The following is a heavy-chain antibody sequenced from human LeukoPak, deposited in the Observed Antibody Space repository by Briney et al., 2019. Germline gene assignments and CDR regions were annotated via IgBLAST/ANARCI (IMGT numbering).Heavy chain of an antibody. J-gene: IGHJ4*02. D-gene: IGHD6-6*01. CDR3: AKEYTSSGGHFDY. CDR1: GFTFSNYG. CDR2: ISDGGIST. V-gene: IGHV3-23*01. Sequence: PGGSLRLSCAASGFTFSNYGMSWVRLAPGKGSEWVSGISDGGISTYYADSVKGRFTVSRDNSKNTLFLQMNSLRAEDTAAYYCAKEYTSSGGHFDYWGQGTLVTVAS.